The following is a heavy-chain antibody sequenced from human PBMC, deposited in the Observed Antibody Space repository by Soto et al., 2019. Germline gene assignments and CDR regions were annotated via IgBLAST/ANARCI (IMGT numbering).Heavy chain of an antibody. CDR2: INPSGGST. Sequence: QVQLVQSGAEVKKPGASVKVSCKASGYTFTSYYMHWVRQAPGQGLEWMGIINPSGGSTSYAQKFQGRGXXTXDXXTSTVYMELSSLRSEDTAVYYCARALWFGELYFDYWGQGTLVTVSS. D-gene: IGHD3-10*01. V-gene: IGHV1-46*03. J-gene: IGHJ4*02. CDR1: GYTFTSYY. CDR3: ARALWFGELYFDY.